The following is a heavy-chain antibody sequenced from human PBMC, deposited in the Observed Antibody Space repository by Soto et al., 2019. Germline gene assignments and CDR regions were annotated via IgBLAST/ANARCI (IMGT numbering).Heavy chain of an antibody. CDR3: AKVMVKNWFDP. D-gene: IGHD5-18*01. V-gene: IGHV3-23*01. Sequence: TGGSLRLSCAASGFTFSSYAMSWVRQVPGKGLEWVSAISGSGGSTYYADSVKGRFTISRDNSKNTLYLQMNSLRADDTAVYYCAKVMVKNWFDPWGQGTPVTVSS. CDR2: ISGSGGST. CDR1: GFTFSSYA. J-gene: IGHJ5*02.